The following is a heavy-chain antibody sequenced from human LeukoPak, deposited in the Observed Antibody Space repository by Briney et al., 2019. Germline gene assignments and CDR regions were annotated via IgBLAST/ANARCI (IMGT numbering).Heavy chain of an antibody. J-gene: IGHJ4*02. D-gene: IGHD6-13*01. V-gene: IGHV4-30-2*01. CDR2: IYHGGST. CDR1: GGSISSGGYS. CDR3: AGLVAATGNFDY. Sequence: SQTLSLTCAVSGGSISSGGYSWSWIRQPPGKGLEWIGYIYHGGSTYYNPSLKSRVTISVDRSKNQFSLKLSSVTAADTAVYYCAGLVAATGNFDYWGQGTLVTVSS.